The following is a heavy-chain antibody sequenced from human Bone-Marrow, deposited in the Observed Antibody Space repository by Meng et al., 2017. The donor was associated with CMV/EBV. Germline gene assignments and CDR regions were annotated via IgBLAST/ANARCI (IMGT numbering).Heavy chain of an antibody. CDR3: ARAGGNSIYWYFDL. CDR2: IRYDGSNK. D-gene: IGHD4-23*01. Sequence: GESLKISCAASGFTFSSYGMHWVRQAPGKGLEWVAFIRYDGSNKYYADSVKGRFTISRDNSKNTLYLQMNSLRAEDTAVYYCARAGGNSIYWYFDLWGRGTLVTVSS. CDR1: GFTFSSYG. J-gene: IGHJ2*01. V-gene: IGHV3-30*02.